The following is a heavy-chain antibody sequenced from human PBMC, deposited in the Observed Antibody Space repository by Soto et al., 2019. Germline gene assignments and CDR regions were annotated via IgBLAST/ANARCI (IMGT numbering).Heavy chain of an antibody. CDR1: GFTFSSYW. CDR2: INSDGSST. CDR3: ARGPLIAVADGDTTYYYYMDV. Sequence: GGSLRLSCAASGFTFSSYWMHWVRQAPGKGLVWVSRINSDGSSTSYADSVKGRFTISRDNAKNTLYLQMNSLRAEDTAVYYCARGPLIAVADGDTTYYYYMDVWGKGTTVTVSS. J-gene: IGHJ6*03. D-gene: IGHD6-19*01. V-gene: IGHV3-74*01.